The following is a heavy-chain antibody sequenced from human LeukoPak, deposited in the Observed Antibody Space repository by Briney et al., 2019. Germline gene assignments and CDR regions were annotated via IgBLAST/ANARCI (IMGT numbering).Heavy chain of an antibody. CDR2: ISRSGTT. D-gene: IGHD2-15*01. V-gene: IGHV4-34*01. J-gene: IGHJ5*02. Sequence: GEISRSGTTNYNPSLKSRLTLSMDESKNHLSLTLTSVTAADTVLYFCARGGGNYLFFCDRGRLDPWGQGTLVTVFS. CDR3: ARGGGNYLFFCDRGRLDP.